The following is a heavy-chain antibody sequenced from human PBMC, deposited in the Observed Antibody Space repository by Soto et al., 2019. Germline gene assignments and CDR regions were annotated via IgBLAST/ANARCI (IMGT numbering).Heavy chain of an antibody. CDR2: ISGSGGST. V-gene: IGHV3-23*01. J-gene: IGHJ4*02. CDR1: GFTFSSYT. CDR3: AKDLPYSYGFPPLSY. D-gene: IGHD5-18*01. Sequence: GGSLRLSCAASGFTFSSYTMSWVRQAPGKGLEWGSAISGSGGSTYYADSVKGRFTISRDNSKNTLYLQMNSLRAEDTAVYYCAKDLPYSYGFPPLSYWGQGTLVTVSS.